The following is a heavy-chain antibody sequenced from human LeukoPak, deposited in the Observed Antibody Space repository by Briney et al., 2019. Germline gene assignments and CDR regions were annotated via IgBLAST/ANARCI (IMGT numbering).Heavy chain of an antibody. CDR1: GYTFTSYG. CDR2: ISAYNGNT. D-gene: IGHD2-2*01. V-gene: IGHV1-18*01. J-gene: IGHJ4*02. Sequence: ASVKVSCKASGYTFTSYGISWVRQAPGQGLEWMRWISAYNGNTNYAQKLQGRVTMTTDTSTSTAYMELRSLRSDDTAVYYCARETYCSSTSCPLDYWGQGTLVTVSS. CDR3: ARETYCSSTSCPLDY.